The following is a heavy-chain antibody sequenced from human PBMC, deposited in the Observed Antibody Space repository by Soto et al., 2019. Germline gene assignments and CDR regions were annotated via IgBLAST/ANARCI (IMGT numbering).Heavy chain of an antibody. J-gene: IGHJ4*02. CDR2: INTLSTAI. Sequence: GGSLRLSCEGSGFTFNDYYMTWIRQAPGKGLEWVAYINTLSTAIYYADSVKGRFTISRDNAKNSLYLQMNGLRAEDPATYYCARRLQWQLRPLDSWGRGTLVTVSS. CDR3: ARRLQWQLRPLDS. D-gene: IGHD6-19*01. V-gene: IGHV3-11*01. CDR1: GFTFNDYY.